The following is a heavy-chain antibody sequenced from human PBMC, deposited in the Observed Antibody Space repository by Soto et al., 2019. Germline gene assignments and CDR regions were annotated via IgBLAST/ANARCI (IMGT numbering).Heavy chain of an antibody. Sequence: AAVKVSCNAAGYTFTSYHLHWLLQAPGQGLEWMVMINPGGGSTSYAQKFQGRVTMIWDPSTSIVYMDVSSLRSEETALYFCATVLHAPRIHDMDVWGQGTPVTVSS. V-gene: IGHV1-46*01. J-gene: IGHJ6*02. CDR3: ATVLHAPRIHDMDV. CDR1: GYTFTSYH. CDR2: INPGGGST.